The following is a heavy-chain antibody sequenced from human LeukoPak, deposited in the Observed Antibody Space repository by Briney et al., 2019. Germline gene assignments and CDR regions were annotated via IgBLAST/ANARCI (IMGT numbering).Heavy chain of an antibody. Sequence: SVKVSCKASGGTFSSYAISWVRQAPGQGLEWMGGIIPIFGTANYAQKFQGRVTITADESTSTVYMELSSLRSEDTAVYYCARETDFWSGYYSRNYYGMDVWGQGTTVTVSS. D-gene: IGHD3-3*01. V-gene: IGHV1-69*13. CDR1: GGTFSSYA. J-gene: IGHJ6*02. CDR3: ARETDFWSGYYSRNYYGMDV. CDR2: IIPIFGTA.